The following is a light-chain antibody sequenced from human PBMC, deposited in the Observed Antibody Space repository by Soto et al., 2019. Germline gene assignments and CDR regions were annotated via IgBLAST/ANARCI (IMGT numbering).Light chain of an antibody. CDR2: GAS. CDR1: QSVGTK. Sequence: EKVMTQSTATLSVSPGERVTLSCRASQSVGTKLAWYQQKPGQAPRLLIYGASTRATGVPARFSGSGSGTNFTLTISSLQPEDFATYYCQQLIRFPTKFGQGTKVDIK. J-gene: IGKJ1*01. CDR3: QQLIRFPTK. V-gene: IGKV3-15*01.